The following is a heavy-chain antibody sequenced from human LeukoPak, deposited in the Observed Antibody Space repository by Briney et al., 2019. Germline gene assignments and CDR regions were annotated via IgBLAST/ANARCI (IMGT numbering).Heavy chain of an antibody. D-gene: IGHD2-15*01. J-gene: IGHJ4*02. CDR3: AKAGPGYWELVYFDY. Sequence: GGSLRLSCAASGFTFGSYSMSWVRQAPGKGLEWVSSISGSGDNTYYADSVKGRFTISRDNSKNTLYLQMNSLRAEDTAVYYCAKAGPGYWELVYFDYWGQGTLVTVSS. V-gene: IGHV3-23*01. CDR2: ISGSGDNT. CDR1: GFTFGSYS.